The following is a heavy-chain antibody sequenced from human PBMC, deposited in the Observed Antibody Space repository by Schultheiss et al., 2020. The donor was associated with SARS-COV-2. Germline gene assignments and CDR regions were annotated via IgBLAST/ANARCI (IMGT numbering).Heavy chain of an antibody. Sequence: ASVKVSCKASGYTFTSYGISWVRQAPGQGLEWMGWISAYNGNTNYAQKLQGRVTMTTDTSTSTAYMELRSLRSDDTAVYYCAKEGVAERPVDYFDYWGQGTLVTVSS. J-gene: IGHJ4*02. CDR1: GYTFTSYG. V-gene: IGHV1-18*01. D-gene: IGHD1-1*01. CDR3: AKEGVAERPVDYFDY. CDR2: ISAYNGNT.